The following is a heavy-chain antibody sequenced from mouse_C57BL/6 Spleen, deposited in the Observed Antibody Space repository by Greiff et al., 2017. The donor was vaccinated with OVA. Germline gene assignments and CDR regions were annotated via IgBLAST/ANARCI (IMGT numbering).Heavy chain of an antibody. CDR3: TRSRVLAMDY. CDR2: IYPGDGDT. J-gene: IGHJ4*01. CDR1: GYAFSSSW. V-gene: IGHV1-82*01. Sequence: QVQLQQSGPELVKPGASVKISCKASGYAFSSSWMNWVKQRPGKGLEWIGRIYPGDGDTNYNGKFKGKATLTADKSSSTAYMQLSSLASEGYAVYFCTRSRVLAMDYWGQGTSVTVSS.